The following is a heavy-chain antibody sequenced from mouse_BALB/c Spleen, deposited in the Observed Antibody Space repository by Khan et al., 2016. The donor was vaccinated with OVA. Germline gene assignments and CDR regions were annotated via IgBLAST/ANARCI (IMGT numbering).Heavy chain of an antibody. Sequence: QVQLKQSGAELARPGASVKLSCKSSGYTFTSYWMQWVKQRPGQALEWIGSIYPGDGDTRYSQKFKGKATLTADKSSSTAFMQLSSLASEDSAVYYCASYRYDYFDYWGHGSTLTVSS. CDR3: ASYRYDYFDY. V-gene: IGHV1-87*01. D-gene: IGHD2-14*01. CDR1: GYTFTSYW. J-gene: IGHJ2*01. CDR2: IYPGDGDT.